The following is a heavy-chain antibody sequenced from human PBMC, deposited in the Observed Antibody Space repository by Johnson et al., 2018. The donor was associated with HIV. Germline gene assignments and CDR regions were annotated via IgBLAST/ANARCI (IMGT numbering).Heavy chain of an antibody. Sequence: VQLVESGGGLVKPGGSLRLSCAASGFTFSHAWMTWVRQAPGQGLEWIGRIKSNTDGGTTEYADPVKGRFTISRHDSKNTLYLQMNSLTTAYTALYYCTTYATMITMYVEIKGGAFDIWGQGTMVTVSS. CDR3: TTYATMITMYVEIKGGAFDI. V-gene: IGHV3-15*01. CDR2: IKSNTDGGTT. D-gene: IGHD3-16*01. J-gene: IGHJ3*02. CDR1: GFTFSHAW.